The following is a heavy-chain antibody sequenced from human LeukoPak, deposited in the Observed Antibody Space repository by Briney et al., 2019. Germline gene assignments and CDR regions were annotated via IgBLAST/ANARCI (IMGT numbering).Heavy chain of an antibody. D-gene: IGHD2/OR15-2a*01. CDR3: AKDLYPDYFNYGMDV. V-gene: IGHV3-30*02. CDR2: IRYDGSNK. CDR1: GFTFSSYA. Sequence: GGSLRLSCAASGFTFSSYAMNWGRQAPGKGLQWVAFIRYDGSNKYYADSVKGRFTISRDNSKNTLYLQMNSLRAEDTAVYYCAKDLYPDYFNYGMDVWGQGTTVTVSS. J-gene: IGHJ6*02.